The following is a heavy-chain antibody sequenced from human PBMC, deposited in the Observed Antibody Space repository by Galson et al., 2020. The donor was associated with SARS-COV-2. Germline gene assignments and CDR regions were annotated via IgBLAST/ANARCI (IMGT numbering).Heavy chain of an antibody. J-gene: IGHJ1*01. Sequence: GESLKISCAASGFTFSSYAMSWVRQAPGKGLEWVSAISGSGGSTYYADSVQGRFTISRDNSKNTLYLQMNSLRAEDTAVYYCAKGLGYSSSWAFLQNGGQGTLVTVSS. D-gene: IGHD6-13*01. CDR1: GFTFSSYA. CDR2: ISGSGGST. CDR3: AKGLGYSSSWAFLQN. V-gene: IGHV3-23*01.